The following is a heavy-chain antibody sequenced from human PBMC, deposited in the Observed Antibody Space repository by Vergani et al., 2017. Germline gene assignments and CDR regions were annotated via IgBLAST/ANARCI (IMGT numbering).Heavy chain of an antibody. Sequence: EVQLVESGGGVVRPGGSLRLSCAASGFTFDDYGMSWVRQAPGKGLEWVGRIKSKTDGGTTDYAAPVKGRFTISRDDSKNTLYLQMNSLKTEDTAVYYCTTDLQLELRDYWGQGTLVTVSS. CDR1: GFTFDDYG. J-gene: IGHJ4*02. CDR2: IKSKTDGGTT. CDR3: TTDLQLELRDY. D-gene: IGHD1-1*01. V-gene: IGHV3-15*01.